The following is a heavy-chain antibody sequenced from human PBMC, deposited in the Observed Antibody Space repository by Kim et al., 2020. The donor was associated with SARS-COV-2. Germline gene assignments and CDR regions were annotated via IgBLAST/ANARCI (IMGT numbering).Heavy chain of an antibody. D-gene: IGHD6-13*01. CDR2: IYTSGNI. Sequence: SETLSLTCTVSGGSISSFYWSWIRQPAGKGLEWVGRIYTSGNINYNPSLKSRVTMSVDTSKNQFSLKLSSVTAADTAVYYCARGAYHSSSRGHFDLWGRGTLVTVSS. CDR3: ARGAYHSSSRGHFDL. CDR1: GGSISSFY. V-gene: IGHV4-4*07. J-gene: IGHJ2*01.